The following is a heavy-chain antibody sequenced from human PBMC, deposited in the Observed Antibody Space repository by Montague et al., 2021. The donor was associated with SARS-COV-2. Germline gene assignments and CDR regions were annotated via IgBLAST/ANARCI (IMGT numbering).Heavy chain of an antibody. D-gene: IGHD3-9*01. CDR2: IDWDDDK. J-gene: IGHJ4*02. CDR1: GFSLSTSGMC. V-gene: IGHV2-70*01. Sequence: VKPTQTLTLTCTFSGFSLSTSGMCVSWIRQPPGKALEWLALIDWDDDKYHSTSLKTRLTISKDTSKNQVVLTMTNMDPVDTATYYCARSHYDILTGYYTVFDYWGQGTLVTVSS. CDR3: ARSHYDILTGYYTVFDY.